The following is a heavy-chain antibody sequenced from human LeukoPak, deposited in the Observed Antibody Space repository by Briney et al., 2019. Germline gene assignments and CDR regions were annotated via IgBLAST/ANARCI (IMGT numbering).Heavy chain of an antibody. CDR1: GFTFSSYA. D-gene: IGHD4-17*01. CDR3: ARNINDDGDYGGDY. CDR2: ISYDGSNK. Sequence: GRSLRLSCAASGFTFSSYAMHWVRQAPGKGLEWVAVISYDGSNKYYADSVKGRFTISRDNSKNTLYLQMNSLRAEDTAVYYCARNINDDGDYGGDYWGQGTLVTVSS. J-gene: IGHJ4*02. V-gene: IGHV3-30*04.